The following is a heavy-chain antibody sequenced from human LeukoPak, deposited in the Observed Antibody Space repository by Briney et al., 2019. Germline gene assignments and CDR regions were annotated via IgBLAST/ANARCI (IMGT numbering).Heavy chain of an antibody. Sequence: GGSLRLSCAASGFTFSSYSMHGVPEAPARGRECVAVIPDEGSKKSYADSAKRRFTVSRDNSKNTLYLQMNSTRVEDTAVYYCAREGGYCSSTTCYFDSWGQGTLVTVSS. V-gene: IGHV3-30-3*01. CDR3: AREGGYCSSTTCYFDS. D-gene: IGHD2-2*01. CDR2: IPDEGSKK. CDR1: GFTFSSYS. J-gene: IGHJ4*02.